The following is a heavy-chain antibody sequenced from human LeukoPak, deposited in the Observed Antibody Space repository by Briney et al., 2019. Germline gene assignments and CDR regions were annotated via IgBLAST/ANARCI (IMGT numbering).Heavy chain of an antibody. Sequence: GGSLRLSCAASGFTFSSYAMNWVRQAPGKGLEWVSAISGSGGSTYYADSVKGRFTISSDRSKNTLYLQLNSLTVEDTAVYYCARGSGRYYSYGMDVWGQGTTVIVSS. CDR1: GFTFSSYA. V-gene: IGHV3-23*01. CDR3: ARGSGRYYSYGMDV. J-gene: IGHJ6*02. D-gene: IGHD6-25*01. CDR2: ISGSGGST.